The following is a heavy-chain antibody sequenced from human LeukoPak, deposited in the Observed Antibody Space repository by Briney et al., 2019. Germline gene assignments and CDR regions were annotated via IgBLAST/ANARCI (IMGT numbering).Heavy chain of an antibody. V-gene: IGHV1-8*01. CDR3: ARGAYYYDSSGYPADY. CDR1: GYTFTSYD. Sequence: ASVKVSCKASGYTFTSYDINWVRQATGQGLEWMGRMNPNSGNTGYAQKFQGRVTMTRNTSISTAYMELSSLRSEDTAVYYCARGAYYYDSSGYPADYWGQGTLVTVSS. D-gene: IGHD3-22*01. CDR2: MNPNSGNT. J-gene: IGHJ4*02.